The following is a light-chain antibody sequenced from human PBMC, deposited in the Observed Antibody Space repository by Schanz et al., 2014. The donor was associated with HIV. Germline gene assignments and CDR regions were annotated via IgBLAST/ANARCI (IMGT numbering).Light chain of an antibody. J-gene: IGKJ5*01. V-gene: IGKV1-5*03. CDR2: KAS. Sequence: DIQMTQSPSTLSASVGDRVTITCRASQSISCWLAWYQQKPGKAPKLLIYKASSLESGVPSRFSGSGSGTKFTLTISSLQPDDFATYYCQQYNSDSITFGQGTRLEIK. CDR1: QSISCW. CDR3: QQYNSDSIT.